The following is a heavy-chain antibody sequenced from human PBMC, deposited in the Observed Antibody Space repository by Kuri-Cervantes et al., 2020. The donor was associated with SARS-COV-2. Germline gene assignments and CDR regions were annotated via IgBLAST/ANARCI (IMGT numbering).Heavy chain of an antibody. Sequence: ESLKISCAVYGESFRDYYWTWIRQPPGKGLEWIGEINHSGSASYIPSLKSRATISVDPSKNQFSLKLISVTAADTAVYYCARPAYGQIIHAFNIWGQGTTVTVSS. D-gene: IGHD4-17*01. CDR1: GESFRDYY. CDR2: INHSGSA. CDR3: ARPAYGQIIHAFNI. V-gene: IGHV4-34*01. J-gene: IGHJ3*02.